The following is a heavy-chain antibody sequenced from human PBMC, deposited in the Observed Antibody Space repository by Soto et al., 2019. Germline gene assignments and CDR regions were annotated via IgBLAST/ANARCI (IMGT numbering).Heavy chain of an antibody. V-gene: IGHV4-4*02. CDR1: GGTVASSHW. CDR3: AREIVTAGGNNYYDP. Sequence: SETLSLTCGVSGGTVASSHWWGWVRQSPGRGLEWIGNVYHTGDTNFNPSLQSRVTFSVDKSNNQFSLRLTSVTAADTAVYFCAREIVTAGGNNYYDPWGPGTLVTVSS. D-gene: IGHD2-21*02. CDR2: VYHTGDT. J-gene: IGHJ5*02.